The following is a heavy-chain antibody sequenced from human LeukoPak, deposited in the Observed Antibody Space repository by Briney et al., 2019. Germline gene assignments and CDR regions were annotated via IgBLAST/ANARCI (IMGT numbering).Heavy chain of an antibody. J-gene: IGHJ4*02. D-gene: IGHD2-15*01. CDR3: ARGQCSGGSCYFGY. V-gene: IGHV4-34*01. CDR1: GGSFSGYY. CDR2: INHSGST. Sequence: PSETLSLTCAVYGGSFSGYYWSWTRQPPGKGLEWIGEINHSGSTNYNPSLKSRVTISVDTSKNQFSLKLSSVTAADTAVYYCARGQCSGGSCYFGYWGQGTLVTVSS.